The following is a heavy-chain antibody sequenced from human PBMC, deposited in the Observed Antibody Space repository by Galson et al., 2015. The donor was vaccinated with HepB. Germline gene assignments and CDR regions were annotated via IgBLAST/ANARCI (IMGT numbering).Heavy chain of an antibody. Sequence: SLRLSCAASEFNFNGYWMSWVRQAPGKGLEWVANIKHDGRGKYYVDSVKGRFTISRDNAKNSLDLQMNSLRVEDTAVYYCARPPHWGKYYYDYWGQGTLVTVSS. V-gene: IGHV3-7*01. CDR1: EFNFNGYW. CDR2: IKHDGRGK. CDR3: ARPPHWGKYYYDY. D-gene: IGHD7-27*01. J-gene: IGHJ4*02.